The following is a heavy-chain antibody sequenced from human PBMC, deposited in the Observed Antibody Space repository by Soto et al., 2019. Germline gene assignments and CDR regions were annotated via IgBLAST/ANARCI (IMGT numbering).Heavy chain of an antibody. D-gene: IGHD2-21*02. J-gene: IGHJ1*01. CDR3: ARAYCGGDYYSPLDRSGRPTANSFQH. V-gene: IGHV5-51*01. Sequence: GESLKISCKGSGYSFTSYWIGWVRQMPGKGLEWMGIIYPGDSDTRYSPSFQGQVTISADKSISTAYLQWSSLKASDTAMYYCARAYCGGDYYSPLDRSGRPTANSFQHWGQGTLVTVSS. CDR1: GYSFTSYW. CDR2: IYPGDSDT.